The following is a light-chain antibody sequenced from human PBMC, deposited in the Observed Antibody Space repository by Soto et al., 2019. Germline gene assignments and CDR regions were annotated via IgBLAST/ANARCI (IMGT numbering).Light chain of an antibody. CDR2: DTS. CDR1: QSVSYN. V-gene: IGKV3-15*01. Sequence: EMVMTQSPATLSVSPGERVTLSCRASQSVSYNLAWYHQRPGQAPRLLIYDTSTRATGIPARFSGSGSGTEFTLTISSLQSEDFAVYYCQQYNNWPPTFGQGTKVDIK. CDR3: QQYNNWPPT. J-gene: IGKJ1*01.